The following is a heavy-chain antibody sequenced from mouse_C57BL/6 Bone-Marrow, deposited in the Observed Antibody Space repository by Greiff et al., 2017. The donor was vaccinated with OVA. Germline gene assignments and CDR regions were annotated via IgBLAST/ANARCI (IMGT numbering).Heavy chain of an antibody. CDR1: GFTFSDFY. D-gene: IGHD1-1*01. CDR2: SRNKANDYTT. J-gene: IGHJ1*03. V-gene: IGHV7-1*01. Sequence: EVKVVESGGGLVQSGRSLRLSCATSGFTFSDFYMEWVRQAPGKGLEWIAASRNKANDYTTEYSASVKGRFIVSRDTSQSILYLQMNALRAEDTAIYYCAIDAPITTVRYFDVWGTGTTVTVSS. CDR3: AIDAPITTVRYFDV.